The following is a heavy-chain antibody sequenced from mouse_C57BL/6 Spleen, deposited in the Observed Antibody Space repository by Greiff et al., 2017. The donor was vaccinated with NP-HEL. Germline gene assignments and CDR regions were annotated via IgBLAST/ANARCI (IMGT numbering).Heavy chain of an antibody. CDR2: ISNGGGST. Sequence: EVKLVESGGGLVQPGGSLKLSCAASGFTFSDYYMYWVRQTPEKRLEWVAYISNGGGSTYYPDTVKGRFTISRDNAKNTLYLQMGRLTSEDTAMYYCARTGSYAMDYWGQGTSVTVSS. CDR1: GFTFSDYY. CDR3: ARTGSYAMDY. J-gene: IGHJ4*01. V-gene: IGHV5-12*01.